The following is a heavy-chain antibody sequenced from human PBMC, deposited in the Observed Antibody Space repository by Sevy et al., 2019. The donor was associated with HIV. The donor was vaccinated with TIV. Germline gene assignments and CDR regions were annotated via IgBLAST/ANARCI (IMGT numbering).Heavy chain of an antibody. V-gene: IGHV4-39*01. CDR1: GDSISSSTYH. CDR3: ARVVDFLSGYLDY. J-gene: IGHJ4*01. CDR2: IYYSGNT. D-gene: IGHD3-3*01. Sequence: SETLSLTCTVSGDSISSSTYHWGWIRQSPGKGLEWIGNIYYSGNTNYNPSLTSRATISVDTSKNQFSLNLTSVTAADTSVYYCARVVDFLSGYLDYWGQGTLVTVSS.